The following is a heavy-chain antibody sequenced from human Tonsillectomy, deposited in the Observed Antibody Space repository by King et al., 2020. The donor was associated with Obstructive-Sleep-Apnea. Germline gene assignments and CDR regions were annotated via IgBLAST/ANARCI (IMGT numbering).Heavy chain of an antibody. J-gene: IGHJ4*02. CDR3: AKDPHDYGDYEGPLDH. Sequence: VPLVASGGGLVQPGGSLRLSCAASGFTFSKYAMSWVRQGPGKGLEWVSGISGSGRSTYYADSVKGRSAISRDNSKNTLFLQMNSLRAEDTAVYYCAKDPHDYGDYEGPLDHWGQGTLVTVSS. V-gene: IGHV3-23*04. CDR1: GFTFSKYA. D-gene: IGHD4-17*01. CDR2: ISGSGRST.